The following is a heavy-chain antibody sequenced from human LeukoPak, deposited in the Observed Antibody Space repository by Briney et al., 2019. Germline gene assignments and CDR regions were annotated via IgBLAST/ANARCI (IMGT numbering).Heavy chain of an antibody. Sequence: GGSLRLSCAASGFHFSSRWMGWVRQAPGKGLEWVANIRNDGLTQYYLDSVKGRFTISRDNAKDSLSLQMNSLRAEDTAVYFCARHGDYCFDLWGQGTLVTVSS. CDR1: GFHFSSRW. CDR2: IRNDGLTQ. V-gene: IGHV3-7*01. D-gene: IGHD4-17*01. CDR3: ARHGDYCFDL. J-gene: IGHJ4*02.